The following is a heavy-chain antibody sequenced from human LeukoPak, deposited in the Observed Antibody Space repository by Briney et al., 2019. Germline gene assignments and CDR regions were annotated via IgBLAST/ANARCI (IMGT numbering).Heavy chain of an antibody. Sequence: GGSLRLSCAASGFTFSTYWMNWVRQLPGKGLEWLANIKQDGSQKYYVDSVRGRFTISRDNAKNSLYLQMNSLRAEDTAVYYCARDVYRDSWPDFWDQGTLVTVSS. CDR3: ARDVYRDSWPDF. V-gene: IGHV3-7*01. J-gene: IGHJ4*02. CDR2: IKQDGSQK. CDR1: GFTFSTYW. D-gene: IGHD6-13*01.